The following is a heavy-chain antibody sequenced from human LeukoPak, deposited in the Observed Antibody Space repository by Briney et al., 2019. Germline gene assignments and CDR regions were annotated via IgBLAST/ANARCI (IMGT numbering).Heavy chain of an antibody. D-gene: IGHD5-18*01. CDR2: IYSSGST. CDR1: GGSISSYY. J-gene: IGHJ4*02. CDR3: ARGYSDLLY. Sequence: SETLSLTCTVSGGSISSYYWSWIRQPAGKGLEWIGRIYSSGSTNYNPSLKSRVTMSVDTSKNQLSLTRTSVTAADTAVYYSARGYSDLLYWGQGTLVTVSS. V-gene: IGHV4-4*07.